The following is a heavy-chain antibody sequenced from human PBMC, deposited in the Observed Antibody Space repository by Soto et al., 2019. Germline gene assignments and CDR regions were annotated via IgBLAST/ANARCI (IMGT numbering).Heavy chain of an antibody. J-gene: IGHJ6*02. CDR2: ISAYNGNT. CDR3: AGHYYYYYGMDV. V-gene: IGHV1-18*04. CDR1: GYTFTSYY. Sequence: ASVKVSCKASGYTFTSYYMHWVRQAPGQGLEWMGWISAYNGNTNYAQKLQGRVTMTTDTSTSTAYMELRSLRSDGTAVYYCAGHYYYYYGMDVWVQGTTVTVSS.